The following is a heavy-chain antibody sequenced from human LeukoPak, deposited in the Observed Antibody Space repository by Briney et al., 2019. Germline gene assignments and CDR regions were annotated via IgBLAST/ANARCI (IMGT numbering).Heavy chain of an antibody. CDR3: ARGGIAAAAPFDY. CDR1: GYSISSGYY. CDR2: IYHSGST. J-gene: IGHJ4*02. V-gene: IGHV4-38-2*01. D-gene: IGHD6-13*01. Sequence: LETLSLTCAVSGYSISSGYYWGWIRQPPGKGLEWIGSIYHSGSTYYNPSLKSRVTISVDTSKNQFSLKLSSVTAADTAVYYCARGGIAAAAPFDYWGQGTLVTVSS.